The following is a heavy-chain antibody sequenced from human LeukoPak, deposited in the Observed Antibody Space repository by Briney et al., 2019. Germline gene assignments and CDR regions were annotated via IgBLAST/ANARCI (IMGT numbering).Heavy chain of an antibody. CDR2: INPNSGDT. D-gene: IGHD4-23*01. V-gene: IGHV1-2*02. CDR3: ARGSRAYGGFDY. Sequence: ASVKVSCKASGYTFTGYFIHWVRQAPGQGLEWMGWINPNSGDTNYAQNFQGRVTMTRDTSISTAYMELSSLRSEDTAVYYCARGSRAYGGFDYWGQGTLVTVSS. CDR1: GYTFTGYF. J-gene: IGHJ4*02.